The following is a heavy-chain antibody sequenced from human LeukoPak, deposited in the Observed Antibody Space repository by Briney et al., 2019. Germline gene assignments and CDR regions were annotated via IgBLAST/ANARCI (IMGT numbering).Heavy chain of an antibody. CDR3: ARESWDIVVVPAASFDY. CDR1: GFTFNRYN. Sequence: GGSLRLSCAASGFTFNRYNMNWVRRAPGKGLEWVSSISTSSSYIYYADSVKGRFTISRDNAKNSLYLQMNSLRAEDTAVYYCARESWDIVVVPAASFDYWGQGTLVTVSS. CDR2: ISTSSSYI. V-gene: IGHV3-21*01. J-gene: IGHJ4*02. D-gene: IGHD2-2*01.